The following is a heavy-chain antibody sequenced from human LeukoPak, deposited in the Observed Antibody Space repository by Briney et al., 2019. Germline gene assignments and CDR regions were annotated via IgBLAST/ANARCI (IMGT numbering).Heavy chain of an antibody. Sequence: PGRSLRLSCAAPGFTFDDYAMHWVRQAPGKGLEWVSGISWNSGSIGYADSVKGRFTISRDNAKNSLYLQMNSLRAEDTALYYYAKASGLDSSGYYPFDYWGQGTLVTVSA. D-gene: IGHD3-22*01. J-gene: IGHJ4*02. V-gene: IGHV3-9*01. CDR2: ISWNSGSI. CDR1: GFTFDDYA. CDR3: AKASGLDSSGYYPFDY.